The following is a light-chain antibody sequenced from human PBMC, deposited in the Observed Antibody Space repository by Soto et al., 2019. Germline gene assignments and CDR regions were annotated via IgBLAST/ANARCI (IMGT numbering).Light chain of an antibody. J-gene: IGKJ5*01. V-gene: IGKV1-12*01. Sequence: DIQMTQSPSTLSASVGDRVTITCRASQNIWRLLAWYQQKPGKAPELLIYDASSLQSGVPPRFSGSGSGTDFTLTISSLQPEDFATYYCEQAGSFPITFGQGNDWRL. CDR3: EQAGSFPIT. CDR1: QNIWRL. CDR2: DAS.